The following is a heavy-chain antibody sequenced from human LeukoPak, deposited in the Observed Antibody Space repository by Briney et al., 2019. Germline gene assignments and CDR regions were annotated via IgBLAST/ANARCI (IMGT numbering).Heavy chain of an antibody. CDR2: ISGSGGST. CDR3: AIGADYCFPN. Sequence: PGGSLRLSCAASGFTFSSYAMSWVRQAPGKGLEWVSAISGSGGSTYYADSVKGRFTISRDTSKNTLYLQMNSLRPEDTALYFCAIGADYCFPNRGQGTLVTVSS. V-gene: IGHV3-23*01. CDR1: GFTFSSYA. D-gene: IGHD2/OR15-2a*01. J-gene: IGHJ4*02.